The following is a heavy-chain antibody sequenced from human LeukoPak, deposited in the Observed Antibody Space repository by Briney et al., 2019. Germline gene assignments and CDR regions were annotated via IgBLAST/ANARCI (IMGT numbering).Heavy chain of an antibody. D-gene: IGHD1-20*01. CDR3: ASLTGTTDSYIYYMDV. V-gene: IGHV4-34*01. Sequence: PSETLSLTCAVYGGSFSNYYWRWIRQPPGKGLEWIGEMNHSGSTNYYASLKSRVTISVDTSKNPFSLKLNSVTAADTAVYYCASLTGTTDSYIYYMDVWGKGTTVTVSS. CDR1: GGSFSNYY. J-gene: IGHJ6*03. CDR2: MNHSGST.